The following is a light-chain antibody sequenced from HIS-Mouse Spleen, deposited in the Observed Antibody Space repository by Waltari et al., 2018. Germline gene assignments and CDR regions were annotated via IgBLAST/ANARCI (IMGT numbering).Light chain of an antibody. Sequence: DIVMTHSPDSRTVSQGERSPINCTLSQSVLYSSNNKNYLARYQQKPGQPPKLLIYWASTRESAVPDRFSGSGSGTDFTLTISSLQAEDVAVYYCQQYYSTPFTFGPGTKVDIK. CDR1: QSVLYSSNNKNY. CDR2: WAS. J-gene: IGKJ3*01. CDR3: QQYYSTPFT. V-gene: IGKV4-1*01.